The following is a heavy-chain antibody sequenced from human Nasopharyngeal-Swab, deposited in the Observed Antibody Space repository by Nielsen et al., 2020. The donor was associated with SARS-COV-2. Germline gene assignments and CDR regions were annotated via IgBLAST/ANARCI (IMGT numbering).Heavy chain of an antibody. CDR2: IHYTGNT. J-gene: IGHJ3*02. D-gene: IGHD1-14*01. Sequence: SETLSLTCTVSGGSISSGGYFWSWIRQHPGKGLEWIGYIHYTGNTYYNPSLESRLTISLDTSQNQFSLRLSSVTAADTAVYYCAREVIAEPDSDGFDIWGQGTMVTVSS. CDR3: AREVIAEPDSDGFDI. V-gene: IGHV4-31*03. CDR1: GGSISSGGYF.